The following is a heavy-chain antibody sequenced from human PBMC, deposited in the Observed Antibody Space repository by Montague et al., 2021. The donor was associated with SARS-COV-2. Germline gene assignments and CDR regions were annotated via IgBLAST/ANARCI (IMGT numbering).Heavy chain of an antibody. J-gene: IGHJ3*02. CDR3: ARGNYGPDALDI. V-gene: IGHV4-59*01. D-gene: IGHD3-10*01. CDR2: IYYSGST. Sequence: SETLSLTCTVSGGSISSYYWSWIRQPPGKGLEWIGYIYYSGSTNYNPSHTSRVTISLDTSKNQFSLKLSSVTAADTAVYYCARGNYGPDALDIWGQGTMVTVSS. CDR1: GGSISSYY.